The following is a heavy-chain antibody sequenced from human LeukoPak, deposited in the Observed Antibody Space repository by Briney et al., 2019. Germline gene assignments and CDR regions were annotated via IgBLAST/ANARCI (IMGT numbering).Heavy chain of an antibody. CDR3: ARYDYGGNFDY. J-gene: IGHJ4*02. Sequence: GGSLRLSCAASGFTLSSYNMNWVRQAPGKGLEWVSYISSRSTTIYYADSVKGRFTISRDNAKNSLYLQMNSLRAEDTAVYYCARYDYGGNFDYWGQGTLVTVSS. D-gene: IGHD4-23*01. CDR1: GFTLSSYN. CDR2: ISSRSTTI. V-gene: IGHV3-48*01.